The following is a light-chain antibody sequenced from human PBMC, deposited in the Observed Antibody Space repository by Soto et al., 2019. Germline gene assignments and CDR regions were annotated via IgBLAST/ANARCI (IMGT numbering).Light chain of an antibody. Sequence: NFMLTQPHSVSESPGKTVTISCTRSSGSIASAYVPWYQQRPGSAPTTVIYEYNKRPSGVPDRFSGSIDSSSNSPSLTISELKTEDDADYDCQSYGRGSRVFGGGTKLTVL. J-gene: IGLJ3*02. CDR2: EYN. CDR3: QSYGRGSRV. CDR1: SGSIASAY. V-gene: IGLV6-57*04.